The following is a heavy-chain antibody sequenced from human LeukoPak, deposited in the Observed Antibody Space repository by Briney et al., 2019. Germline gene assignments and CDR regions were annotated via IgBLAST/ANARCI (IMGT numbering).Heavy chain of an antibody. J-gene: IGHJ4*02. V-gene: IGHV3-23*01. CDR3: AKDQGYQLPRGYFDY. CDR1: GFTFSSYA. CDR2: ISGSGGST. Sequence: AGGFLKLSCAASGFTFSSYAMSWVRQAPGKGLEWVSAISGSGGSTYYADSVKGRFTISRDNSKNTLYLQMNSLRAEDTAVYYCAKDQGYQLPRGYFDYWGQGTLVTVSS. D-gene: IGHD2-2*01.